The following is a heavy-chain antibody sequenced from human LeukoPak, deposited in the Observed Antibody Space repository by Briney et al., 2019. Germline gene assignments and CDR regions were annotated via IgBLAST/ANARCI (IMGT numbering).Heavy chain of an antibody. V-gene: IGHV4-59*01. D-gene: IGHD5-24*01. J-gene: IGHJ4*02. CDR3: ARGTRDGYNRYFDY. Sequence: SETLSLTCTVSGGSISGYYWSWIRQPPGKGLEWIGYIYYSGSTNYNPSLKSRLTISLDTSKNQFSLKLSSVTAADTAVYYRARGTRDGYNRYFDYWGQGTLVTVSS. CDR2: IYYSGST. CDR1: GGSISGYY.